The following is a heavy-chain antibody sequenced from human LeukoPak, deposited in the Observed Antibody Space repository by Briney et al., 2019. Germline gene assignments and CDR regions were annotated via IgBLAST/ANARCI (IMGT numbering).Heavy chain of an antibody. CDR1: GFTFSNYA. CDR3: AKHFGSGTYYNYLDY. V-gene: IGHV3-23*01. J-gene: IGHJ4*02. Sequence: PGGSARLSCVASGFTFSNYAMSWVRRAPGKGLEWVSVISGSGGVISAGGGATYCAESARGRFTISRDNSENTLYLQLNSLRAEDTAVYYCAKHFGSGTYYNYLDYWGQGTLVTVSS. CDR2: ISGSGGVISAGGGAT. D-gene: IGHD3-10*01.